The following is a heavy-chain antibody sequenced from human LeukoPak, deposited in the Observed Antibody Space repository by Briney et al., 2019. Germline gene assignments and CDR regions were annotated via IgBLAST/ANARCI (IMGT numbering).Heavy chain of an antibody. D-gene: IGHD3-3*01. J-gene: IGHJ4*02. V-gene: IGHV4-61*02. CDR3: ARSPLEYDFWSGRHYYFDY. Sequence: SETLSLTCTVSGGSISNGNYFWSWIRQPAGKGLEWIGRVYTRGSTNYNPSLKSRVTISIDTSKNQFSLRLSSVTAADTAVYYCARSPLEYDFWSGRHYYFDYWGQGTLVTVSS. CDR1: GGSISNGNYF. CDR2: VYTRGST.